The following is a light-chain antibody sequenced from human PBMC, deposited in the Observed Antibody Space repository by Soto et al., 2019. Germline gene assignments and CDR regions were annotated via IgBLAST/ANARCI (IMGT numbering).Light chain of an antibody. CDR1: QSVSSN. CDR3: QQYNNWPQT. J-gene: IGKJ1*01. V-gene: IGKV3D-15*01. CDR2: GPS. Sequence: EIVTTQSPATLSVSPGERATLSCRASQSVSSNLAWYQQKPGQAPRLLIYGPSSRATGIPDRFSGSGSGTEFTLTISSLQSEDFAVYYCQQYNNWPQTFGQGTKVDI.